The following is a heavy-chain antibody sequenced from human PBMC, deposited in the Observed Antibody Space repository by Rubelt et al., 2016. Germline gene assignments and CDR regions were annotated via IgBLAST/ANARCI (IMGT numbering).Heavy chain of an antibody. V-gene: IGHV4-34*01. CDR2: INHSGST. D-gene: IGHD3-9*01. J-gene: IGHJ4*02. CDR3: ARTISLTGYATPDY. CDR1: GGSFSGYY. Sequence: QVQLQQWGAGLLKPSETLSLTCAVYGGSFSGYYWSWIRQPPGKGLEWIGEINHSGSTHYNPSLKMRVPISVDTSPNQFALKLSSWTAADTAVYYCARTISLTGYATPDYWGQGTLVTVSS.